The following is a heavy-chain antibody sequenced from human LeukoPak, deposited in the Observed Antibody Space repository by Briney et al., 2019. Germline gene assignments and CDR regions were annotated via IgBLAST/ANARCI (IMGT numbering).Heavy chain of an antibody. D-gene: IGHD3-10*01. V-gene: IGHV3-20*04. CDR3: ASLGGSGSTYNYYMDV. J-gene: IGHJ6*03. Sequence: PGGSLRLSCAASGFTFDDYGMSWVRQAPGKGLEWVSGMNWNGGSTGYADSVKGRFTISRDNAKNTLYLQMNSLRAEDTALYYCASLGGSGSTYNYYMDVWGKGTTVTVSS. CDR2: MNWNGGST. CDR1: GFTFDDYG.